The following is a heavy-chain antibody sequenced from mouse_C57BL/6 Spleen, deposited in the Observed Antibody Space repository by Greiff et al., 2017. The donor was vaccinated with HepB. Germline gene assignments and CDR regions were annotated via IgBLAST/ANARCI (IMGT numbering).Heavy chain of an antibody. CDR1: GFTFSSYA. Sequence: DVKLVESGGGLVKPGGSLKLSCAASGFTFSSYAMSWVRQTPEKRLEWVATISDGGSYTYYPDNVKGRFTISRDNAKNNLYLQMSHLKSEDTAMYYCARDNLDYYAMDYWGQGTSVTVSS. V-gene: IGHV5-4*01. CDR2: ISDGGSYT. CDR3: ARDNLDYYAMDY. D-gene: IGHD2-10*02. J-gene: IGHJ4*01.